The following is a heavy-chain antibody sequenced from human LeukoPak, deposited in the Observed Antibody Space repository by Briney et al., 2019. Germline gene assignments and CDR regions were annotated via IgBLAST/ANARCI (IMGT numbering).Heavy chain of an antibody. CDR2: INAGNGNT. V-gene: IGHV1-3*01. CDR1: GYTFTSYA. Sequence: ASVKVSCKASGYTFTSYAMHWVRQAPGQRLEWMGWINAGNGNTKYSQKFQGRVTITRNTSASTAYMELSSLRSEDTAVYYCAREQWLGSYYFDYWGQGTLVTVSP. CDR3: AREQWLGSYYFDY. J-gene: IGHJ4*02. D-gene: IGHD6-19*01.